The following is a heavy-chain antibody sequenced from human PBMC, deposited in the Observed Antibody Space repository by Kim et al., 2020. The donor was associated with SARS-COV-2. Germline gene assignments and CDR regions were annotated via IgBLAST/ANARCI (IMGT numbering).Heavy chain of an antibody. CDR1: GFTFSSYA. Sequence: GGSLRLSCAASGFTFSSYAMHWVRQAPGKGLEWVAVISYDGSNKYYADSVKGRFTISRDNSKNTLYLQMNSLRAEDTAVYYCARATRVGAIVGLYYWGQGTLVTVSS. V-gene: IGHV3-30*04. J-gene: IGHJ4*02. CDR2: ISYDGSNK. D-gene: IGHD1-26*01. CDR3: ARATRVGAIVGLYY.